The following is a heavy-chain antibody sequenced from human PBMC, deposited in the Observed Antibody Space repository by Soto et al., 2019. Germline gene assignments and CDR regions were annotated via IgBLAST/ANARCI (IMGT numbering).Heavy chain of an antibody. CDR2: VYDADGK. D-gene: IGHD1-1*01. J-gene: IGHJ3*01. CDR1: GMTVSGKKY. CDR3: ATWLQREHAYDV. Sequence: DVQLVESGGGLIHRGGSLRLSCAVVGMTVSGKKYVAWVRQAPGKGLEWVSGVYDADGKYYADSVKGRFTTSRDGSKTIVYLEMNDLGPEDTAIYYCATWLQREHAYDVWGQGTTVTVSS. V-gene: IGHV3-53*01.